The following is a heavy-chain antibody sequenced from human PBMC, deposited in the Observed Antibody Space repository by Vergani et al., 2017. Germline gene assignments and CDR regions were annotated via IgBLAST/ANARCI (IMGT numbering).Heavy chain of an antibody. CDR1: GFTLNTYG. D-gene: IGHD1-26*01. CDR3: ANSVSAGNVGVAYFCMDV. J-gene: IGHJ6*02. Sequence: QVQILQSGGGVVQPGGSLRLSCTLSGFTLNTYGIHWVRPAPGKGLEWVSFIRYDGSSEYYGDSVKGRFTISRDKSQNTVNLQMNSLRSEDTAVYFCANSVSAGNVGVAYFCMDVWGRGTTVTVSS. V-gene: IGHV3-30*02. CDR2: IRYDGSSE.